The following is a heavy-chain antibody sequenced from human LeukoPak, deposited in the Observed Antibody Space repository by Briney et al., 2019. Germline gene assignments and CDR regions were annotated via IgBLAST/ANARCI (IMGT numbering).Heavy chain of an antibody. CDR2: ISSSGTTI. V-gene: IGHV3-48*01. CDR3: AAISHIEVADY. D-gene: IGHD6-19*01. CDR1: EFMFSHYS. Sequence: GGSLRLSCAASEFMFSHYSMTWVRQAPGKGLEWLSYISSSGTTIKYADSVKGRFTISRDNVHNSLFLQMNSLRAEDTALYYCAAISHIEVADYWGQGTPVSVSS. J-gene: IGHJ4*02.